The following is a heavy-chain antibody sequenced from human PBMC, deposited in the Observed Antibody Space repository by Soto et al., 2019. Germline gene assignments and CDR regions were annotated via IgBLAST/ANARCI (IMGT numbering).Heavy chain of an antibody. CDR3: ARDLSGTGLDI. CDR1: GDSIGRFY. Sequence: LALTCNVSGDSIGRFYWSWIRQSAEKGLEWIGRVYSTGGTAYNPALKGRVTISLDRSNNHVSLEMNSETAADTAVYFCARDLSGTGLDIWGRGTRVTVSS. V-gene: IGHV4-4*07. D-gene: IGHD1-26*01. J-gene: IGHJ6*02. CDR2: VYSTGGT.